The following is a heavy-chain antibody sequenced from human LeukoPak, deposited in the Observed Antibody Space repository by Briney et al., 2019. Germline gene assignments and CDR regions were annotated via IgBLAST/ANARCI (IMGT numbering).Heavy chain of an antibody. D-gene: IGHD6-13*01. CDR1: GYTFTGYD. CDR2: MNPNSGNT. V-gene: IGHV1-8*01. CDR3: ARGGIAAAAGLFDY. Sequence: ASVKVSCKASGYTFTGYDINWVRQATGQGLEWMGWMNPNSGNTGYARKFQGRVTMTRNTSISTAYMELSSLRSEDTAVYYCARGGIAAAAGLFDYWGQGTLVTVSS. J-gene: IGHJ4*02.